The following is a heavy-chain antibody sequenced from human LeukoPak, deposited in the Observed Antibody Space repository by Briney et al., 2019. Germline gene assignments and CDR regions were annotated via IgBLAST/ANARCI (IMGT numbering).Heavy chain of an antibody. V-gene: IGHV3-15*01. CDR1: GFTFSNAW. CDR2: IKSKTDGWTT. Sequence: GGSLRLSCAASGFTFSNAWMSWVRQAPGKGLEWVGRIKSKTDGWTTDYAAPVKGRFTISRDDSKNTLYLQMNSLKTEDTAVYYCTSLVPAASFDYWGQGTLVTVSS. D-gene: IGHD2-2*01. CDR3: TSLVPAASFDY. J-gene: IGHJ4*02.